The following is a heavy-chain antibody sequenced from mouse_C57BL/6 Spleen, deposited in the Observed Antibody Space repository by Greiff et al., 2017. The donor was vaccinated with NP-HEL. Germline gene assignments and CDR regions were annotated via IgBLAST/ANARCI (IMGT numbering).Heavy chain of an antibody. CDR1: GYTFTDYN. V-gene: IGHV1-22*01. J-gene: IGHJ3*01. CDR3: ATAGYSHFVY. D-gene: IGHD3-2*01. CDR2: INPNNGGT. Sequence: EVQLQQSGPELVKPGASVKMSCKASGYTFTDYNMHWVKQSHGKSLEWIGYINPNNGGTSYNQKFKGKATLTVNKSSRTAYMELRSLTSEDSAVYCCATAGYSHFVYWGQGSLVTVSA.